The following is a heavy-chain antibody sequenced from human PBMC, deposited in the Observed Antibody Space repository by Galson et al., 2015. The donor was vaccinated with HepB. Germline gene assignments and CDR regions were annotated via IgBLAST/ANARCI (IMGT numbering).Heavy chain of an antibody. CDR1: GFTFSSYA. V-gene: IGHV3-23*01. Sequence: SLRLSCAASGFTFSSYAMSWVRQAPGKGLEWVSAISGSGGSTYYADSMKGRFTISRDNSKNTLYLQMNSLRAEDTAVYYCAMDLGYCSSTSCYFRHPITQVDYWGQGTLVTVSS. D-gene: IGHD2-2*01. J-gene: IGHJ4*02. CDR3: AMDLGYCSSTSCYFRHPITQVDY. CDR2: ISGSGGST.